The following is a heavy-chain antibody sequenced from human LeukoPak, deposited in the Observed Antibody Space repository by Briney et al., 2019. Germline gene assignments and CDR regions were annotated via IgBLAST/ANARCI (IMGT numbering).Heavy chain of an antibody. CDR3: EKEIHSNSCSPKFLCQ. CDR1: GYNFIAYY. J-gene: IGHJ4*02. D-gene: IGHD2/OR15-2a*01. Sequence: ASVTLSCKASGYNFIAYYMHCVRHAPGQGIEWMGRIHPNSDGTNYAQEFQGRGTITRDTSISTVYMELSSLTSDDTAVYFCEKEIHSNSCSPKFLCQRGQGNPVTVSS. V-gene: IGHV1-2*06. CDR2: IHPNSDGT.